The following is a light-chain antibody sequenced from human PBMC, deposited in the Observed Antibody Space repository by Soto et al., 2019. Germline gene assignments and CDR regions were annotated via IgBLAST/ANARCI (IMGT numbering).Light chain of an antibody. J-gene: IGLJ1*01. CDR2: DVS. CDR1: ISDVGGYSF. V-gene: IGLV2-14*03. CDR3: SSFTGSNYV. Sequence: QSALTQPASVSGSPGQSITISCTGTISDVGGYSFVSWYQQYPGKAPKLMICDVSNRPSGVSNRFSGSKSGNTASLTISGPQAEDEADYYCSSFTGSNYVFGTGTKVTVL.